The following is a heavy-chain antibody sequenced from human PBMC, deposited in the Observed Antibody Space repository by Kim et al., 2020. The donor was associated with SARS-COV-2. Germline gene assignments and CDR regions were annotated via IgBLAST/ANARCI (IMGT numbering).Heavy chain of an antibody. D-gene: IGHD3-22*01. CDR2: ISGNGGMR. J-gene: IGHJ6*02. Sequence: GGSLRLSCVASGFTFSSYAMSWVRQAPGKGLEWVSSISGNGGMRYYADSVKGRVTISRDNSISRGNFKNTLYLQMNSLRVEDTAVYYCAKDNYDSRPYYAMDVWGQGTTVTVSS. CDR1: GFTFSSYA. CDR3: AKDNYDSRPYYAMDV. V-gene: IGHV3-23*01.